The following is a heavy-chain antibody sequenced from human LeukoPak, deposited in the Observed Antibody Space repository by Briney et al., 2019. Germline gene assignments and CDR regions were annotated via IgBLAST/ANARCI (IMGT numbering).Heavy chain of an antibody. CDR3: ARDSSSSFDY. CDR1: GGSISSGGYY. V-gene: IGHV4-31*03. J-gene: IGHJ4*02. CDR2: IYYSGST. D-gene: IGHD6-6*01. Sequence: SETLSLTCTVSGGSISSGGYYWSWIRQHPGKGLEWIGYIYYSGSTYYNPSLKSRVTILVDTSKNQFSLKLSSVTAADTAVYYCARDSSSSFDYWGQGTLVTVSS.